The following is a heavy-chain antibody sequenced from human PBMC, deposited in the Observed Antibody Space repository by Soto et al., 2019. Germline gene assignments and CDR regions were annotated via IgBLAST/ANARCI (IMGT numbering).Heavy chain of an antibody. D-gene: IGHD2-2*01. CDR3: ARDLRVPAAIYYYYGMDV. Sequence: ASVKVSCKAPGYTFTGYYMHWVRQAPGQGLEWMGWINPNSGGTNYAQKFQGRVTVTGDTSISTAYMELSRLRSDDTAVYYCARDLRVPAAIYYYYGMDVWGQGTTVTVSS. J-gene: IGHJ6*02. V-gene: IGHV1-2*02. CDR1: GYTFTGYY. CDR2: INPNSGGT.